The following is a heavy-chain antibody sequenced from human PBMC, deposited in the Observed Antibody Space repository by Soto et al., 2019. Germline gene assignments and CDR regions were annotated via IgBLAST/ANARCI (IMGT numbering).Heavy chain of an antibody. CDR2: IYPGDSDT. CDR3: ARRTGRGTWFDP. D-gene: IGHD3-10*01. Sequence: GESLKTSCKGAGYGFTSYWIGGVRQMPGKGLEWMGIIYPGDSDTRYSPSFQGQVTISADKSISTAYLQWSSLKASDIAMYYCARRTGRGTWFDPWGQGTLVTVSS. J-gene: IGHJ5*02. V-gene: IGHV5-51*01. CDR1: GYGFTSYW.